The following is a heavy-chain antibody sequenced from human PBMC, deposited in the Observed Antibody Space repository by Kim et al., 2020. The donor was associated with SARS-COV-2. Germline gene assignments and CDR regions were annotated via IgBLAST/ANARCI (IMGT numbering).Heavy chain of an antibody. V-gene: IGHV3-30*07. D-gene: IGHD5-18*01. Sequence: SVKGRFTISRDNSKNTLYLQMNSLRAEDTAVYYCAREGTDTAMAMPFFDYWGQGTLVTVSS. CDR3: AREGTDTAMAMPFFDY. J-gene: IGHJ4*02.